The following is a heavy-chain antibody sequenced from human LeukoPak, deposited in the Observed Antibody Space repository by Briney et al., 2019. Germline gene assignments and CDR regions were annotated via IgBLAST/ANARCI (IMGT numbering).Heavy chain of an antibody. CDR3: ARDLCMSCAFDI. V-gene: IGHV4-4*02. Sequence: PSETLSLTCAVSGASIISRNWWSWVRQPPGKGLEWIGEIYHSGSTNYNPSLKSRVTLSLDKSKTQFSLRLTSVTAADTAVYYCARDLCMSCAFDIWGRGTMVTVSS. D-gene: IGHD2-8*01. CDR1: GASIISRNW. J-gene: IGHJ3*02. CDR2: IYHSGST.